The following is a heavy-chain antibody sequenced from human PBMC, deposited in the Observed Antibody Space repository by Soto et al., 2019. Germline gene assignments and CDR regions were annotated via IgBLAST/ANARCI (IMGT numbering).Heavy chain of an antibody. CDR1: GYTFSDNY. J-gene: IGHJ6*02. V-gene: IGHV1-2*02. CDR2: ISPKSGGS. Sequence: QVQLVQSGAEVKKPGASVKVSCKTSGYTFSDNYLHWVRQAPGQGLEWIGWISPKSGGSNYARKFQGRVTMTRDTAISTAYMALSRLTSDDTAVYYCARTRRHPPNAAMITGLDVWCQGTTVTVSS. D-gene: IGHD3-16*01. CDR3: ARTRRHPPNAAMITGLDV.